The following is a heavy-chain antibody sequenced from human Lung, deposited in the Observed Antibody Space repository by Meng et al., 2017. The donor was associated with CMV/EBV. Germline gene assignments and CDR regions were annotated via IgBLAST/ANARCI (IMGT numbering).Heavy chain of an antibody. D-gene: IGHD4-23*01. CDR1: GFTFSSYA. V-gene: IGHV3-30-3*01. CDR3: ARPGSYGGTPYYFDY. CDR2: ISYDGSNK. Sequence: GGSLRLSCAASGFTFSSYAMHWVRQAPGKGLEWVAVISYDGSNKYYADSVKGRFTISRDNSKNTLYLQMNSLRAEDTAVYYCARPGSYGGTPYYFDYWGQRXLVTVSS. J-gene: IGHJ4*02.